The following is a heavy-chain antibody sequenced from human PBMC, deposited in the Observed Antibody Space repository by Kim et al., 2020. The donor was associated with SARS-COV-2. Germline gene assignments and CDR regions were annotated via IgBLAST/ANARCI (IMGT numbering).Heavy chain of an antibody. CDR3: GFSTGRLGWFDP. Sequence: ASVKVSCKTSEYIFNKYTLYWVRQAPGQRLEWMGWINTGNGNTQFSQGFRDRLTLTRDASATTGYMDLRDLRSEDTAVYYCGFSTGRLGWFDPWGQGTLVTVSS. CDR1: EYIFNKYT. D-gene: IGHD1-1*01. V-gene: IGHV1-3*04. J-gene: IGHJ5*02. CDR2: INTGNGNT.